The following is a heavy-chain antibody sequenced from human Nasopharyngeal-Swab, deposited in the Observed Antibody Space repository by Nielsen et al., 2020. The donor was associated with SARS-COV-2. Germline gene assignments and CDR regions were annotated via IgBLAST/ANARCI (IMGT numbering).Heavy chain of an antibody. D-gene: IGHD1-7*01. Sequence: GGSLRLSCAASGFTFSSYWMHWVRQAPGKGLEWVANIKQDGSEKYYVDSVKGRFTISRDNAKNSLYLQMNSLRAEDTAVFYCARVGYNWNSGYFQHWGQGTLVTVSS. J-gene: IGHJ1*01. CDR2: IKQDGSEK. CDR3: ARVGYNWNSGYFQH. CDR1: GFTFSSYW. V-gene: IGHV3-7*03.